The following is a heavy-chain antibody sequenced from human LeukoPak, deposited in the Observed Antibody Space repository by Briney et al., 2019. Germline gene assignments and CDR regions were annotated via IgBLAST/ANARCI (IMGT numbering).Heavy chain of an antibody. Sequence: PGRSLRLSCAASGFTFSSYAMHWVRQAPDKGLEWVAVISYDGSNKYYADSVKGRFTISRDNSKNTLYLQMNSLRAEDTAVYYCARDQEHIVVVTAIWYWGQGTLVTVSS. D-gene: IGHD2-21*02. V-gene: IGHV3-30-3*01. CDR2: ISYDGSNK. J-gene: IGHJ4*02. CDR3: ARDQEHIVVVTAIWY. CDR1: GFTFSSYA.